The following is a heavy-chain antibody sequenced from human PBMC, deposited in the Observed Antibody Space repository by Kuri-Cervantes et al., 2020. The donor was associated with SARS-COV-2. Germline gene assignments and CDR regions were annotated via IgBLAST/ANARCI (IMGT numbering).Heavy chain of an antibody. V-gene: IGHV3-30*02. D-gene: IGHD7-27*01. Sequence: GESLKISCAASGFTFSSYGMHWVRQAPGKGLEWVAFIRYDGSNKYYADSVKGRFTISRDNSKNTLYLQMNSLRAEDTAVYYCARDLRLGKSLDHWGQGTRVTVSS. CDR2: IRYDGSNK. J-gene: IGHJ5*02. CDR3: ARDLRLGKSLDH. CDR1: GFTFSSYG.